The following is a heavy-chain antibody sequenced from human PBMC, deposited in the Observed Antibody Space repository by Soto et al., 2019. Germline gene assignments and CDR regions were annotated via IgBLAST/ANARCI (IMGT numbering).Heavy chain of an antibody. V-gene: IGHV5-10-1*01. D-gene: IGHD1-1*01. CDR1: GYSCTSYW. J-gene: IGHJ6*02. Sequence: AESLRSSSTGSGYSCTSYWISWVRQIPGRGLERMGRTEPSAPQTHNTPSFQGHVTISADKSSSTAYLQWSSLKASDNDMYYCARHNTSPNRGAHYNYYGMDVWGQGTTVTAAS. CDR3: ARHNTSPNRGAHYNYYGMDV. CDR2: TEPSAPQT.